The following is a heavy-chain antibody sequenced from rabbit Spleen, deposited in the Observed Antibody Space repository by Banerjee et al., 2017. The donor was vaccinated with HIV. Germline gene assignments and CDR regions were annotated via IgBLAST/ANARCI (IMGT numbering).Heavy chain of an antibody. V-gene: IGHV1S45*01. Sequence: QERLVESGGGLVQPEGSLTLTCTASGFSFSDKDVMCWVRQAPGKGLEWIACINIVTGKSVYASWVKGRFIMSRTSSTTVTLQMTSLTAADTATYFCARDDHDNDYRSYLTLWGQGTLVTVS. CDR2: INIVTGKS. CDR3: ARDDHDNDYRSYLTL. D-gene: IGHD2-1*01. CDR1: GFSFSDKDV. J-gene: IGHJ4*01.